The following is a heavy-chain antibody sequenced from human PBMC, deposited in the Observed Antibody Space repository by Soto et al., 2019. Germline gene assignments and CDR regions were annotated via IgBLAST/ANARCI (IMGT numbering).Heavy chain of an antibody. CDR1: GFIFSGYA. Sequence: QVQLVESGGGVVQPGRSLRLSCAASGFIFSGYAMHWVRQAPGKGLEWVAVISYDGNTKYYADSVKGRFTVSRDNSKNTLYVQLNNLSAEDTAMYYCAKETSASEIDYWGQGTLVTGSS. CDR2: ISYDGNTK. J-gene: IGHJ4*02. CDR3: AKETSASEIDY. V-gene: IGHV3-30-3*01. D-gene: IGHD3-3*01.